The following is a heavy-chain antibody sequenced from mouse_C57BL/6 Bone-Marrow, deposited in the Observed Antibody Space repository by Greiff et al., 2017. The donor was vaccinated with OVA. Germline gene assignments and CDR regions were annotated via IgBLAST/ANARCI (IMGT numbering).Heavy chain of an antibody. V-gene: IGHV1-52*01. J-gene: IGHJ3*01. D-gene: IGHD2-1*01. CDR2: IDPSGSET. CDR3: ARSNGARYGNYLAWFAY. Sequence: QVQLQQPGAELVRPGSSVKLSCKASGYTFTSYWMHWVKQRPIQGLEWIGNIDPSGSETHYNQKFKDKATLTVDKSSSTAYMQLSSLPSEVSAVYYCARSNGARYGNYLAWFAYWGQGTLVTVSA. CDR1: GYTFTSYW.